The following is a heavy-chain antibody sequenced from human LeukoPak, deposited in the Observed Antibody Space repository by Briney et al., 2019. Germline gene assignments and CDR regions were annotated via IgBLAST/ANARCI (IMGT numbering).Heavy chain of an antibody. V-gene: IGHV3-66*02. CDR2: IYSDGST. J-gene: IGHJ4*02. CDR3: ARVFDFWSGLSYFDY. CDR1: GFTVSSNY. D-gene: IGHD3-3*01. Sequence: GGSLRLSCAAFGFTVSSNYISWVRQAPGKGLEWVSVIYSDGSTYYADSVKGRFTISRDSSKNTLYLQMNSLRVEDTAVYYCARVFDFWSGLSYFDYWGQGTLVTVSS.